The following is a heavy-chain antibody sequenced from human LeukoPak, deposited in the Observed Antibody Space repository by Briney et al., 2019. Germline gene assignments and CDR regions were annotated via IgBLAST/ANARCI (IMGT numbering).Heavy chain of an antibody. V-gene: IGHV1-46*01. D-gene: IGHD1-26*01. CDR3: ARDPRHVGATFRFDP. J-gene: IGHJ5*02. Sequence: ASVKVSCKASGYTFTSYYMHWVRQAPGQGLEWMGIINPSGGSTSYAQKFQGRVTMTRDTSTSTVYMELSSLRSEDTAVYYCARDPRHVGATFRFDPWGQGTLVTVSS. CDR2: INPSGGST. CDR1: GYTFTSYY.